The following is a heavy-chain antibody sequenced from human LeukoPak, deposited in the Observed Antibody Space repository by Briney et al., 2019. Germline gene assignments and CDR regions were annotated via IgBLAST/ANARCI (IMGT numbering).Heavy chain of an antibody. D-gene: IGHD3-10*01. Sequence: GGPLRLSCAASGCTVSSNYMSWLRQAPGKGLEGVSVIYSGGSTYYADSVKGRFTISRDNSKNTPYLQMTSLSAEDTAEYYCASGSGSYRTPYYYMDVWGKGTTVTVSS. J-gene: IGHJ6*03. CDR2: IYSGGST. CDR1: GCTVSSNY. V-gene: IGHV3-53*01. CDR3: ASGSGSYRTPYYYMDV.